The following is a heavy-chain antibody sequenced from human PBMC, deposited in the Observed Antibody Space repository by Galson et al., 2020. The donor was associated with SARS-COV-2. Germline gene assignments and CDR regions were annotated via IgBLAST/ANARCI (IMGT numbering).Heavy chain of an antibody. V-gene: IGHV3-21*01. CDR3: ASNRGYSGYDLPSPLDY. D-gene: IGHD5-12*01. CDR2: ISSSSSHI. Sequence: AGWSMSLSCAASGSTFSSYSMNCVRQAPGKGLGWVSSISSSSSHIYYADSVKGRFTISRDNAKNSLYLEMNSLRAEDTAVYYCASNRGYSGYDLPSPLDYWGQGTLVTVSS. J-gene: IGHJ4*02. CDR1: GSTFSSYS.